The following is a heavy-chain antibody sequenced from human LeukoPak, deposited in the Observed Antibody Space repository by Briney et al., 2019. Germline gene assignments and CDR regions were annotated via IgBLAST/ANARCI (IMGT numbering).Heavy chain of an antibody. V-gene: IGHV1-69*04. CDR2: IIPILGIA. D-gene: IGHD5-18*01. Sequence: VASVTVSCKASGGTFSSYAISWVRQAPGQGLEWMGRIIPILGIANYAQKFQGRVTITADKSTSTAYMELSSLRSEDTAVYYCARDLTAADTAMAPTIDYWGQGTLVTVSS. J-gene: IGHJ4*02. CDR1: GGTFSSYA. CDR3: ARDLTAADTAMAPTIDY.